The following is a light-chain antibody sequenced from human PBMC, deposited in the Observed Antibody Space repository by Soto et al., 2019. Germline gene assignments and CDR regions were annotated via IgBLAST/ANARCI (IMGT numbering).Light chain of an antibody. J-gene: IGKJ1*01. CDR1: QSVSSSY. CDR3: QQYGSSPWA. CDR2: GAS. Sequence: EIVLTQSPGTLSLSLGERATLSCRASQSVSSSYLAWYQQKPGQAPRLLIYGASSRATGIPDRFSGSGSGTDFTLTISRLEPEDFAVYYCQQYGSSPWAFGQGTMVDIK. V-gene: IGKV3-20*01.